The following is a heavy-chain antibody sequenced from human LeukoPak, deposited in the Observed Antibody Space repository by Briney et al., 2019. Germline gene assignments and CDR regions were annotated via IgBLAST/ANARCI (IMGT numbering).Heavy chain of an antibody. J-gene: IGHJ4*02. Sequence: GGSLRLSRAASGFTFSSYSMNWVRQAPGKGLGWVSSISSSSSYIYYADSVKGRFTISRDNAKNSLYLQMNSLRAEDTAVYYCARGPDSSGWYDVYYFDYWGQGTLVTVSS. CDR2: ISSSSSYI. CDR3: ARGPDSSGWYDVYYFDY. D-gene: IGHD6-19*01. CDR1: GFTFSSYS. V-gene: IGHV3-21*01.